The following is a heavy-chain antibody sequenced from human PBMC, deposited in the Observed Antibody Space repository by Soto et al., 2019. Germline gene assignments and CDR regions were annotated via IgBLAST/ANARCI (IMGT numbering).Heavy chain of an antibody. J-gene: IGHJ4*02. CDR1: GFTFSLYS. V-gene: IGHV3-21*01. CDR2: ISSSSSYI. CDR3: VSPLRYFDWL. Sequence: EVPLVESGGGLVKPGGSLRLSCTASGFTFSLYSMNWVRQAPGKGLEWVSSISSSSSYIYYADSVKGRFTISRDNAKNSLYLQMNSLRAEDTAVYYCVSPLRYFDWLWGQGTLVTVSS. D-gene: IGHD3-9*01.